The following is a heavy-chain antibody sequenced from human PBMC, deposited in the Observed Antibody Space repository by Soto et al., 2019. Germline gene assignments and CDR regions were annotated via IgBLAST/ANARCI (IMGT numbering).Heavy chain of an antibody. V-gene: IGHV3-23*01. D-gene: IGHD1-26*01. CDR1: GFTFSSYA. CDR3: AKNSGSYGRDYYYYGMDV. Sequence: GGSLRLSCAASGFTFSSYAMSWVRQAPGKGLEWVSAISGSGGSTYYADSVKGRFTISRDNSKNTLYLQMNSLRAEDTAVYYCAKNSGSYGRDYYYYGMDVWGQGTTVTVSS. J-gene: IGHJ6*02. CDR2: ISGSGGST.